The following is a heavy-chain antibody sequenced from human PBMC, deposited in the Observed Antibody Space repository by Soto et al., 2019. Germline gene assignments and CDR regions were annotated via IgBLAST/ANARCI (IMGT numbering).Heavy chain of an antibody. D-gene: IGHD1-1*01. CDR2: ISTSGNNV. CDR1: GFTFSSYE. CDR3: ARESEDLNSNYGY. V-gene: IGHV3-48*03. Sequence: GGSLRLSCAASGFTFSSYELNWVRQAPGKGLEWLSYISTSGNNVFYADSVKGRFTISRDNAKNSVFLQMNSLRAEDTAVYYWARESEDLNSNYGYWGQGTLVTVSS. J-gene: IGHJ4*02.